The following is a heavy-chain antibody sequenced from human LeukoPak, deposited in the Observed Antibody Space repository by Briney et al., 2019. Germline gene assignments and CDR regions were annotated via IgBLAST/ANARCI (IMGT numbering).Heavy chain of an antibody. Sequence: ASVKVSCKVSGYTLTELSMHWVRQAPGKGLEWMGGFDPEDGETIYAQKFQGRVTITADESTSAAYMELSSLRSEDTAVYYCARDRYYSDSSGYTPHYFDYWGQGTLVTVSS. CDR2: FDPEDGET. J-gene: IGHJ4*02. CDR1: GYTLTELS. D-gene: IGHD3-22*01. CDR3: ARDRYYSDSSGYTPHYFDY. V-gene: IGHV1-24*01.